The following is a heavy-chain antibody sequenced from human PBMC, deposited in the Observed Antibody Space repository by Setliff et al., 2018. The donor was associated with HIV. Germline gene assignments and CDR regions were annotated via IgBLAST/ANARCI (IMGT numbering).Heavy chain of an antibody. CDR1: GGSISSGSYY. D-gene: IGHD3-22*01. Sequence: PSETLSLTCTVSGGSISSGSYYWSWIRQPAGKGLEWIGRIYTSGSTNYNPSLKSRVTISVDTSKNQFSLKLSSVTAADTAVYYCARDRGGYSLDWGQGTLVTVSS. CDR3: ARDRGGYSLD. J-gene: IGHJ4*02. V-gene: IGHV4-61*02. CDR2: IYTSGST.